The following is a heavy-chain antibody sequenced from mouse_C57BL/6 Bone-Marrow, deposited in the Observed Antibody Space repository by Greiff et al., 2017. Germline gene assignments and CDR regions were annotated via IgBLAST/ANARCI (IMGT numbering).Heavy chain of an antibody. V-gene: IGHV1-81*01. CDR3: ARWFAY. Sequence: VKVVKSGAELARPGASVKLSCKASGYTFTSYGISWVKQRTGQGLEWIGEIYPRSGNTYYNEKFKGKATLTADKSSSTAYMELRSLTSEDSAVYFCARWFAYWGQGTLVTVSA. CDR2: IYPRSGNT. CDR1: GYTFTSYG. J-gene: IGHJ3*01.